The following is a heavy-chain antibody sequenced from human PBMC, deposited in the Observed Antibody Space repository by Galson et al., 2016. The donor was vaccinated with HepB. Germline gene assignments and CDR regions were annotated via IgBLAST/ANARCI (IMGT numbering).Heavy chain of an antibody. J-gene: IGHJ4*02. CDR2: IYSGGST. CDR1: GFTVFNNY. Sequence: SLRLSCAASGFTVFNNYMTWVRQAPGKGLEWVSLIYSGGSTHYAASVKGRFTISRDSSKNTLYLQMNNLRAEDTVVYYCARSQISGVVNGPYLGQGTLVTVSS. D-gene: IGHD3-3*01. CDR3: ARSQISGVVNGPY. V-gene: IGHV3-66*01.